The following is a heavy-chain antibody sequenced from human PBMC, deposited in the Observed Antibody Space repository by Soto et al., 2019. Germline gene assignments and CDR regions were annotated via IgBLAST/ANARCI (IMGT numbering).Heavy chain of an antibody. J-gene: IGHJ4*02. CDR3: ASGYSSSWYFSRYFDY. Sequence: PSETLSLTCAVYGGSFSGYYWSWIRQPPGKGLEWIGEINHSGSTNYNPSLKSRVTISVDTSKDQFSLKLSSVTAADTAVYYCASGYSSSWYFSRYFDYWGQGTLVTVSS. CDR1: GGSFSGYY. CDR2: INHSGST. D-gene: IGHD6-13*01. V-gene: IGHV4-34*01.